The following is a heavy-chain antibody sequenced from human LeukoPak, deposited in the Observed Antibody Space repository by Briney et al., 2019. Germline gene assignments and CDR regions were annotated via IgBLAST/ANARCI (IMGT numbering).Heavy chain of an antibody. V-gene: IGHV1-18*01. D-gene: IGHD1-7*01. CDR1: GYTFTSYG. J-gene: IGHJ5*02. Sequence: GASVKVSRTASGYTFTSYGISWVRQAPGQGLEWMGWISAYNGNTNYAQRLQGRVIMTTDTSTSTAYMELRSLRSDDTAVYYCARAVGMTGTRGRWFDPWGQGTLVTVSS. CDR3: ARAVGMTGTRGRWFDP. CDR2: ISAYNGNT.